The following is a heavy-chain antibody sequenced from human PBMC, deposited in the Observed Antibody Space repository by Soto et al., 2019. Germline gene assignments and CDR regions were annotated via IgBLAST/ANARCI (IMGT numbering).Heavy chain of an antibody. CDR1: GGSISSSSYY. J-gene: IGHJ4*02. Sequence: SETLSLTCTVSGGSISSSSYYLGWIRQPPGKGLEWIGSIYYSGSTYYNPSLKSRVTISVDTSKNQFSLKLSSVTAADTAVYYCARKPGDYLNYWGQGTLVTVSS. V-gene: IGHV4-39*01. CDR3: ARKPGDYLNY. CDR2: IYYSGST. D-gene: IGHD2-8*02.